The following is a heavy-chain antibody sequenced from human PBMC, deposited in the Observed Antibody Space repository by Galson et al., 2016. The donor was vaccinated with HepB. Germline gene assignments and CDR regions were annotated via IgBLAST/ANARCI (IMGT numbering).Heavy chain of an antibody. CDR1: GFTFNDYS. J-gene: IGHJ6*04. CDR3: ARDDRHYYFGLDV. CDR2: VSYDGHNK. D-gene: IGHD1-14*01. V-gene: IGHV3-30-3*01. Sequence: SLRLSCAGAGFTFNDYSMVWVRQAPGKGLEWVTVVSYDGHNKYYAGSVKGRFTISRDNSRNTLFLQMDSLRPEDTAIYYCARDDRHYYFGLDVWGKGTTVTVSS.